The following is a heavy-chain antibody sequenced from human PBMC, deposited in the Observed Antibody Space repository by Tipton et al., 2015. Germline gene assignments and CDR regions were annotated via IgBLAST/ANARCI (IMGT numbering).Heavy chain of an antibody. CDR3: ARGGAGYYYDSVGYLS. CDR1: GGSVTSNNYF. D-gene: IGHD3-22*01. CDR2: IFHSGST. V-gene: IGHV4-61*01. J-gene: IGHJ5*02. Sequence: TLSLTCSVSGGSVTSNNYFWTWIRQPPGKGLEWIGYIFHSGSTSYNPSLRSRVIISIDTSKNQFSLKLNSVTAADTAAYYCARGGAGYYYDSVGYLSWGQGTLVTVSS.